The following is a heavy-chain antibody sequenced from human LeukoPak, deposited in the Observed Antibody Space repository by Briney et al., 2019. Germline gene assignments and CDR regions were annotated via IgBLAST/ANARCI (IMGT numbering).Heavy chain of an antibody. CDR1: GFTVSSDH. V-gene: IGHV3-53*01. Sequence: GGSLRLSCAASGFTVSSDHMSWVRQAPGKGLEWVSVICRAGNTHYTDSVKGRFTISRDNSKNTLYLEMTGLRAEDTAVYYCATWYHIDYWGQGTLVTVSS. D-gene: IGHD6-13*01. CDR2: ICRAGNT. CDR3: ATWYHIDY. J-gene: IGHJ4*02.